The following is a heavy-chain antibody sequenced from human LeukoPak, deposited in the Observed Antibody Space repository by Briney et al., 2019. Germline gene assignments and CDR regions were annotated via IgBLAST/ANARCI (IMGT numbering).Heavy chain of an antibody. CDR3: ARGSMKKPMQSDY. Sequence: ASVTVSLQASDYTFTCYSIRWVYQPPGQGLEWMGWINPSSGDTYYTQKFQGRVTMTRDTSITTAYMELSRLRSDDTAVYYCARGSMKKPMQSDYWGQGTLVTVSS. CDR1: DYTFTCYS. J-gene: IGHJ4*02. V-gene: IGHV1-2*02. D-gene: IGHD2/OR15-2a*01. CDR2: INPSSGDT.